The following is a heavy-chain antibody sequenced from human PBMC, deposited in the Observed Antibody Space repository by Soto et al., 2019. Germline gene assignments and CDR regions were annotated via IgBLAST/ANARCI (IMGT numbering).Heavy chain of an antibody. J-gene: IGHJ4*02. Sequence: TLSLTCSSAGGSFSNNTYYWSWIRPPPGKRLEWTGYIYSSGSTYYNPSLKSRVTISVDTSQNQFSLRLSSVTAADTAVYYCARGGYYYDTSGPIDYWGQGIMVIVSS. V-gene: IGHV4-30-4*08. CDR3: ARGGYYYDTSGPIDY. D-gene: IGHD3-22*01. CDR2: IYSSGST. CDR1: GGSFSNNTYY.